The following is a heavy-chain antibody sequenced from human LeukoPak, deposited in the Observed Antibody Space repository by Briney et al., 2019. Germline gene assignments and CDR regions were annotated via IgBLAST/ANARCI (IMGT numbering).Heavy chain of an antibody. Sequence: PVKPLDSPSLPGSGSSAIFSADALKGRFTISRDDAKNLLYLDMNSLRAEDTAVYYCARGHTAVTRHFDFWGQGTLVTVSS. V-gene: IGHV3-21*05. D-gene: IGHD4-17*01. CDR3: ARGHTAVTRHFDF. J-gene: IGHJ4*02. CDR2: PGSGSSAI.